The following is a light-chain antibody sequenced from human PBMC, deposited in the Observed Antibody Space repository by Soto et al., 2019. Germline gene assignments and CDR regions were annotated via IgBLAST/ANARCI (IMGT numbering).Light chain of an antibody. CDR2: GAF. CDR1: QSVSGDY. J-gene: IGKJ1*01. Sequence: EIVLTQSPGPLSLSPGESATVSCTSSQSVSGDYLAWYQQKPGQAPRLLIYGAFNRAGGIPDRFSGSGAGTDCTLTISRLEPEDFAVYYCQQYASSPWTLGQGTKVDIK. CDR3: QQYASSPWT. V-gene: IGKV3-20*01.